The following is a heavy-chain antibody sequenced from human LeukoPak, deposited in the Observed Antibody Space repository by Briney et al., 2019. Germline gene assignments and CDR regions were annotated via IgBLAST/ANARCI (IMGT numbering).Heavy chain of an antibody. V-gene: IGHV1-8*02. CDR1: VYTFTIYD. Sequence: ASVKVSCKASVYTFTIYDIHWVRQAPGQGLEWMGWMRPRSGHTGYAQKFQGRVSMTRDTSRSTAYMELSSLRSEDTAVYYCARADGSGWPHEYFREWGQGTPVTVSS. CDR2: MRPRSGHT. CDR3: ARADGSGWPHEYFRE. J-gene: IGHJ1*01. D-gene: IGHD6-19*01.